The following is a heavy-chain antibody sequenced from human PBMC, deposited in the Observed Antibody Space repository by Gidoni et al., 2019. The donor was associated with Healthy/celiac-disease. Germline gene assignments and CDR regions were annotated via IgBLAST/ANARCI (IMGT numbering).Heavy chain of an antibody. J-gene: IGHJ5*02. CDR3: ARGAYCSGGSCYSGWFDP. CDR2: INPNSGGT. D-gene: IGHD2-15*01. V-gene: IGHV1-2*02. Sequence: QVQLVQSGAEVKKPGASVKVSCKASGYTFTGYYMHWVRQAPGQGLEWMGWINPNSGGTNYAQKFQCRVTMTRETSISTAYMELSRLRSDDTAVYYCARGAYCSGGSCYSGWFDPWGQGTLVTVSS. CDR1: GYTFTGYY.